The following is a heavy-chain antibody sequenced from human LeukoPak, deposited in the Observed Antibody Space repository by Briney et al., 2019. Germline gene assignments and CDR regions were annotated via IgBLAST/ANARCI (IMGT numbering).Heavy chain of an antibody. CDR2: ISYDGSNK. J-gene: IGHJ1*01. Sequence: GRSLRLSCAASGFTFSSYGMHWVRQAPGKGLEWVPVISYDGSNKYYADSVKGRFTISRDNSKNTLYLQMNSLRAEDTAVYYCAARDLYCSGGSCSTAEYFQHWGQGTLVTVSS. D-gene: IGHD2-15*01. CDR1: GFTFSSYG. V-gene: IGHV3-30*03. CDR3: AARDLYCSGGSCSTAEYFQH.